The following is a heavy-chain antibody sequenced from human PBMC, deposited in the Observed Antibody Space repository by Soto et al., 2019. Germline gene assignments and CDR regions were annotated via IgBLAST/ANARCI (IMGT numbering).Heavy chain of an antibody. CDR1: GFSFSDYA. J-gene: IGHJ1*01. V-gene: IGHV3-23*01. D-gene: IGHD5-12*01. CDR2: LYGSGGGI. Sequence: LRLSFAASGFSFSDYAMIWVRQAPGKGLEWVSGLYGSGGGIHYADSVKGRFTISRDNYANSVYLQMNSLRVEDTAVYYCAKDAVSRDGVWLAHDWGQGTVVTVSS. CDR3: AKDAVSRDGVWLAHD.